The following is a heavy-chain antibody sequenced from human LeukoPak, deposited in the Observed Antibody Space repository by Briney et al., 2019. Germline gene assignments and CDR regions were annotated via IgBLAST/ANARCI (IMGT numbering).Heavy chain of an antibody. Sequence: QSGGSLRLSCAASGFTFSSYGMSWVRQAPGKGLEWVSGISGSGGSTFYVDSVKGRFTISRDNSKNTLYLQMNSLSAEDTAVYYCAKGATNYYYYGMDVWGQGTTVTVSS. D-gene: IGHD5-24*01. CDR1: GFTFSSYG. J-gene: IGHJ6*02. V-gene: IGHV3-23*01. CDR3: AKGATNYYYYGMDV. CDR2: ISGSGGST.